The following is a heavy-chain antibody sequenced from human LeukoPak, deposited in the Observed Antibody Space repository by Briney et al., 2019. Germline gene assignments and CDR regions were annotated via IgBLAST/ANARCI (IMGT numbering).Heavy chain of an antibody. D-gene: IGHD4-23*01. Sequence: PGGSLRLSCAASGFSFSSYAMNWVRQAPGKGLEWVSYISSSGSTIYYADSVKGRFTISRDNAKNSLYLQMNSLRAEDTAVYYCASPMRLRWSLWGQGTLVTVSS. CDR2: ISSSGSTI. CDR1: GFSFSSYA. CDR3: ASPMRLRWSL. J-gene: IGHJ4*02. V-gene: IGHV3-48*03.